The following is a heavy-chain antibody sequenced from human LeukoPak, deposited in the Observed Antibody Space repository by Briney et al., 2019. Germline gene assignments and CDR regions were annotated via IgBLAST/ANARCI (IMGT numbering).Heavy chain of an antibody. J-gene: IGHJ4*02. CDR3: ARDPAAYDC. CDR1: GFTFSSYW. V-gene: IGHV3-7*01. Sequence: GGSLRPSCAASGFTFSSYWMSWVRQAPGKGLEWVANINQDGSEKYYVDSVNGRFTISRDNAKNSLYLQLNSLRAEDTAVYYCARDPAAYDCWGQGTLVTVSS. CDR2: INQDGSEK. D-gene: IGHD6-13*01.